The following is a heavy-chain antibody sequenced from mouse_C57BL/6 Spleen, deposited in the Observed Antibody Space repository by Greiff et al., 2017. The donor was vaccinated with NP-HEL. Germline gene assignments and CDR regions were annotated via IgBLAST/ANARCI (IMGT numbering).Heavy chain of an antibody. CDR1: GFTFSDYY. J-gene: IGHJ2*01. Sequence: EVKLVESGGGLVQPGGSLKLSCAASGFTFSDYYMYWVRQTPEKRLEWVAYISNGGGSTYYPDTVKGRFTISRDNAKNTLYLQMSRLKSEDTAMYYCARHERAYGYFDYWGQGTTLTVSS. D-gene: IGHD1-1*02. CDR2: ISNGGGST. CDR3: ARHERAYGYFDY. V-gene: IGHV5-12*01.